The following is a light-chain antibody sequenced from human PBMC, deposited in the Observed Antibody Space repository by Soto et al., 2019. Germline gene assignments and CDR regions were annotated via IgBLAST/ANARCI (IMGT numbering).Light chain of an antibody. V-gene: IGKV1-39*01. Sequence: DIQMHQSHSSMSASVGERLPITCRASETISHYLNWYQQKPGKAPKLLIYSASKLQSGVPARFSGSGSGTDFTLTISRLEPEDFAVYYCEQYGSSPRTVGQGTKVDIK. J-gene: IGKJ1*01. CDR1: ETISHY. CDR2: SAS. CDR3: EQYGSSPRT.